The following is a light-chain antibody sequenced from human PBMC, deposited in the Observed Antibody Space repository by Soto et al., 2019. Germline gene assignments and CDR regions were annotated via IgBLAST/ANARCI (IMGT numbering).Light chain of an antibody. CDR1: QSISSY. CDR2: AAS. V-gene: IGKV1-39*01. Sequence: DIQMTHSPSSLSASVGDRVTITCRASQSISSYLNWYQQKPGKAPKLLIYAASSLQSGVPSRFSGSGSGTDFTLTIRSLQPEDFATYYCQQSYSTHFTFGPGTKVDIK. CDR3: QQSYSTHFT. J-gene: IGKJ3*01.